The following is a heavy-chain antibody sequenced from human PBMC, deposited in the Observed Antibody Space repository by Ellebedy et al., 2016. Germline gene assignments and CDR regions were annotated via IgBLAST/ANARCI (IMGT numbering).Heavy chain of an antibody. Sequence: ASVKVSCKAAGYSFNSYDINWVRQATGQGLEWMGWMNPNSGNTGYAQKFQGRVTMTRNTSISTAYMELSSLRSEDTAVYYCARAYGSGSYYWFDPWGQGTLVTVSS. CDR3: ARAYGSGSYYWFDP. CDR2: MNPNSGNT. CDR1: GYSFNSYD. V-gene: IGHV1-8*01. D-gene: IGHD3-10*01. J-gene: IGHJ5*02.